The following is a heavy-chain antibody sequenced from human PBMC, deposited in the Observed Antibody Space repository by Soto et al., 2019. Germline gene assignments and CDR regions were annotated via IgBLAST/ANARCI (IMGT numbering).Heavy chain of an antibody. D-gene: IGHD3-22*01. J-gene: IGHJ3*02. CDR2: INSDGSST. CDR1: VFTFSRYW. V-gene: IGHV3-74*01. CDR3: ARDPSSSGNTVFDI. Sequence: LXLSGEGFVFTFSRYWMHWVRQGPGKGLVWVSRINSDGSSTSYADSVKGRFTISRDNAKNTLYLQMNSLRAEDTAVYYCARDPSSSGNTVFDIWGQGTMVTVSS.